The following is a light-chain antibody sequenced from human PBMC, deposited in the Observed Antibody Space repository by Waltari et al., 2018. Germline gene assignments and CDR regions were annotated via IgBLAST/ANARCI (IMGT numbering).Light chain of an antibody. CDR2: NTN. CDR1: SASVSTRPS. CDR3: VLHVADAIFL. V-gene: IGLV8-61*01. Sequence: QTVVTQEPSLPVSPEGTVTLTFGLHSASVSTRPSPPWYQQTPGQTPRTLIYNTNTRSSGVPDRFSGSILGNKAALTITGAQADDECDYYCVLHVADAIFLFGGGTKLTVL. J-gene: IGLJ2*01.